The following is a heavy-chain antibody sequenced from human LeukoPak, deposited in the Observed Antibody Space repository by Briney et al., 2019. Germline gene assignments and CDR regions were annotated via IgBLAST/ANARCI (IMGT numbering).Heavy chain of an antibody. CDR1: GFTFSIYA. J-gene: IGHJ4*02. V-gene: IGHV3-30-3*01. CDR2: ISYDGSNK. D-gene: IGHD6-19*01. CDR3: RSVGVRGWDYLDY. Sequence: GGSLRLSCAASGFTFSIYAMHGVRQAPGKGLECVAVISYDGSNKYYADSVKGGFTISRDNSKNTLYLQMNRLNAEDTAVDYRRSVGVRGWDYLDYWGQGTLATVSS.